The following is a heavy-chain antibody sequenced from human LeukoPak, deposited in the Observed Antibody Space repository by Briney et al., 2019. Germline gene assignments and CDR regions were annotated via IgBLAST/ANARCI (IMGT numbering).Heavy chain of an antibody. J-gene: IGHJ4*02. V-gene: IGHV1-18*01. Sequence: ASVKVSCKASGYTFTSYAMHWVRQAPGQRLEWMGWISTYKGNTNYAQKLQGRVTMTTDTSTSTAYMELRSLRSDDTAVYYCASVSRYSSSFDYWGQGTLVTVSS. CDR1: GYTFTSYA. CDR2: ISTYKGNT. D-gene: IGHD6-6*01. CDR3: ASVSRYSSSFDY.